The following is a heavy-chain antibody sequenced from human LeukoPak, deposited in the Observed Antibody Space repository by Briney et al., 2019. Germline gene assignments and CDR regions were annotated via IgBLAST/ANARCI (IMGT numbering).Heavy chain of an antibody. V-gene: IGHV4-34*01. CDR2: INRAGST. CDR1: GASFSGNY. Sequence: SETLSLTCAVYGASFSGNYWSWSRQPPGKGLEWIGEINRAGSTVYDPSFKSRVTISRDTSNAHFSLRLSSVTAADTAVYYCATSKDCIFGFYCWGHRLLVTVSS. D-gene: IGHD3-3*02. CDR3: ATSKDCIFGFYC. J-gene: IGHJ4*03.